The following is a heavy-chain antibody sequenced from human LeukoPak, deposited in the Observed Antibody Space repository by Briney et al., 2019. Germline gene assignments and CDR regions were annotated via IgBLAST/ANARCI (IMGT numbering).Heavy chain of an antibody. CDR3: ATDRGGTGYYFDY. J-gene: IGHJ4*02. D-gene: IGHD3/OR15-3a*01. CDR1: GYTLTELS. CDR2: FDPEDGET. V-gene: IGHV1-24*01. Sequence: ASVKVSCKVSGYTLTELSMQWVRQAPGKGPEWMGGFDPEDGETIYAQKFQGRVTMTEDTSTDTAYMELSSLRSEDTAVYYCATDRGGTGYYFDYWGQGTLVTVSS.